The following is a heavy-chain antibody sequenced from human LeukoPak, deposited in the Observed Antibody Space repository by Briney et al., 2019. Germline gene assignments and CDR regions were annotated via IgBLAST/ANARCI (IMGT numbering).Heavy chain of an antibody. V-gene: IGHV1-46*01. D-gene: IGHD6-19*01. J-gene: IGHJ4*02. CDR1: GYTFTSYF. CDR2: INPTSGST. Sequence: ASVKLSCKASGYTFTSYFLHWVRQAPGQGLEWLGIINPTSGSTTYAQKFLGRVTVTRDRSTSTVYMERNSLRSEDTAVYYCARDGGYRIGYYRVLYWGQGTLVTVSS. CDR3: ARDGGYRIGYYRVLY.